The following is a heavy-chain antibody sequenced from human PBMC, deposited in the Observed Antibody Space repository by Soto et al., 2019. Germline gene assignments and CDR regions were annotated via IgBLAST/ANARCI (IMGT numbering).Heavy chain of an antibody. CDR1: GYTFTSYG. CDR3: ARDRIARARIAVAGGAFDI. Sequence: QVQLVQSGAEVKKPGASVKVSCKASGYTFTSYGISWVRQAPGQGLEWMGWISAYNGNTNYAQKLQGSVTMTTDTSTSTAYMELRSLRSDDTAVYYCARDRIARARIAVAGGAFDIWGQGTMVTVSS. J-gene: IGHJ3*02. D-gene: IGHD6-19*01. V-gene: IGHV1-18*01. CDR2: ISAYNGNT.